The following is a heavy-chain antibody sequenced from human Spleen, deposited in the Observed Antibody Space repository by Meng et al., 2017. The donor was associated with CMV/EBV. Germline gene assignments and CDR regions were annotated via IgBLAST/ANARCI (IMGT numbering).Heavy chain of an antibody. CDR1: YD. CDR3: ARDLGILTITIFGVVTSSGLGD. V-gene: IGHV3-30*04. CDR2: ISYDGSNK. J-gene: IGHJ4*02. D-gene: IGHD3-3*01. Sequence: YDMHGVRQAPGKGLEWVAVISYDGSNKYYADSVKGRFTISRDNSKNTLYLQMNSLRAEDTAVYYCARDLGILTITIFGVVTSSGLGDWGQGTLVTVSS.